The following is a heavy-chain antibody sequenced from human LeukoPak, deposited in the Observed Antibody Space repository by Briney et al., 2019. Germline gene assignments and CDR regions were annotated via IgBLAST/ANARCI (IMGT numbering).Heavy chain of an antibody. CDR1: GGSISSSSYY. D-gene: IGHD6-13*01. V-gene: IGHV4-39*01. J-gene: IGHJ4*02. Sequence: SETLSLTCTVSGGSISSSSYYWGWIRQPPGKGLEWIGSIYYSGSTYYNPSLKSRVTISVDTSKNQFSLNLSSVTAADTAVYYCARHSGYTSSWYFGGTPFYFDYWGQGTLVTVSS. CDR3: ARHSGYTSSWYFGGTPFYFDY. CDR2: IYYSGST.